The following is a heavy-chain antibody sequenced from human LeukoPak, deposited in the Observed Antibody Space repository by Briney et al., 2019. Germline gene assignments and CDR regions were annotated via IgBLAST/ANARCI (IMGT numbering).Heavy chain of an antibody. D-gene: IGHD7-27*01. CDR3: ARLRVTGEFYYYYYMDV. Sequence: GESLKISCKGSGYRFTSYWIGWVRPMPGKGLEWMGIIYPGDSDTRYSPSFRGQVTISADKSISTAYLQWSSLKASDTAMYYCARLRVTGEFYYYYYMDVWGKGTTVTVSS. J-gene: IGHJ6*03. CDR1: GYRFTSYW. V-gene: IGHV5-51*01. CDR2: IYPGDSDT.